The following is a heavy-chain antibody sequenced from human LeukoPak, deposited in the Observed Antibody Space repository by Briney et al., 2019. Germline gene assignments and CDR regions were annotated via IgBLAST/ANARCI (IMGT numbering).Heavy chain of an antibody. CDR1: GFTFRNYG. V-gene: IGHV3-48*01. D-gene: IGHD2-2*03. CDR3: AIWMGNNADFTGPIDY. Sequence: GGSLRLSCAASGFTFRNYGLSWVCQAPGKGLEWVSYISGAGGNVNYADSVKGRFIISRDNGKNSLYLQMSNLRAEDTAVYYCAIWMGNNADFTGPIDYWGQGTLVTVSS. J-gene: IGHJ4*02. CDR2: ISGAGGNV.